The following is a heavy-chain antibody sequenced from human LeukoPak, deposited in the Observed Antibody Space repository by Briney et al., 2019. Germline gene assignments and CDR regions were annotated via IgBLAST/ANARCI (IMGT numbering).Heavy chain of an antibody. D-gene: IGHD5-24*01. J-gene: IGHJ4*02. CDR3: ASRKKGMATAGFDY. CDR1: GYSFTSYW. Sequence: GESLKISCKGSGYSFTSYWSGWVRQMPGKGLEWMGIIYPGDSDTRYSPSFQGQVTTSAEKSISTAYLQWSSLKASDTALYYCASRKKGMATAGFDYWGQGTLVTVSS. V-gene: IGHV5-51*01. CDR2: IYPGDSDT.